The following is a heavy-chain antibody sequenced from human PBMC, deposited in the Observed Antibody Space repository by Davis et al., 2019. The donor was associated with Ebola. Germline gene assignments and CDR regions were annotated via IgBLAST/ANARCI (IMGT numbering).Heavy chain of an antibody. J-gene: IGHJ4*02. Sequence: GGSLRLSCAASGFTFSSYIMNWVRQAPGKGLEWVSVLYSGGSTYYADSVKGRFTISRDNSKNTLSLQMNSLRAEDTAVYYCANGGSYLENWGRGTLVTVSS. V-gene: IGHV3-53*01. CDR3: ANGGSYLEN. D-gene: IGHD1-26*01. CDR2: LYSGGST. CDR1: GFTFSSYI.